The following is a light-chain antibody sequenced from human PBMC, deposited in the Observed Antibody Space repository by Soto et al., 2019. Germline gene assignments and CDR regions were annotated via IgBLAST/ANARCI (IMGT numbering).Light chain of an antibody. CDR2: KTS. V-gene: IGKV1-5*03. CDR1: QNINNW. J-gene: IGKJ4*01. CDR3: QQYNGYPLT. Sequence: DIQMTQSPSTLSASVGDRVTITCRASQNINNWLAWYQQKPGKAPELLIYKTSNLQNGVPSRFSGSGSETEFTLTISSLQPDDLATYYCQQYNGYPLTFGGGTKVEI.